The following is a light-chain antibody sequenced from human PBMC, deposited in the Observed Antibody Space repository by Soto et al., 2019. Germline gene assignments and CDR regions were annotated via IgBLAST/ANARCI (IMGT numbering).Light chain of an antibody. V-gene: IGLV1-47*01. CDR1: SSNIGSNY. Sequence: QLVLTQSPSASGTPGQRVTISCSGSSSNIGSNYVFWYQQLPGTAPKLLIYRNNQRPSGVPDRFSGSKSGTSASLAISGLRSEDEADYYCAAWDDSLSAHVVFGGGTKLTVL. CDR2: RNN. J-gene: IGLJ2*01. CDR3: AAWDDSLSAHVV.